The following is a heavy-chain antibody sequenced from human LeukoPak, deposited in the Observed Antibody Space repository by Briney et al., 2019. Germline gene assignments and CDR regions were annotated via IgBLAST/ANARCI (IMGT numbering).Heavy chain of an antibody. D-gene: IGHD5-18*01. V-gene: IGHV3-30*18. CDR3: AKDPRRGYSYGHAKRTYMDV. Sequence: PGGSLRLSCAASGFTFTTYTMNWVRQAPGKGLEWVAVISYDGSNKDYADSVKGRFTISRDNSKNTLYLQMNSLRAEDTAVYYCAKDPRRGYSYGHAKRTYMDVWGKGTTVTVSS. J-gene: IGHJ6*03. CDR1: GFTFTTYT. CDR2: ISYDGSNK.